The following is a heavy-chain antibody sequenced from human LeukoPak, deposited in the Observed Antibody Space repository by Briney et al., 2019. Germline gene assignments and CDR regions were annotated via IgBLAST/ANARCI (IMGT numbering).Heavy chain of an antibody. Sequence: ASVKVSCKASGYTFTSYYMHWVRQAPGQGLEWMGIINPSGGSTSYAQKFQGRVTMTRDTSTSTVYMELSSLRSEDTAVYYCARGRGTIFGVAPWDYYYYMDVWGKGTTVTVSS. V-gene: IGHV1-46*01. CDR3: ARGRGTIFGVAPWDYYYYMDV. CDR1: GYTFTSYY. CDR2: INPSGGST. J-gene: IGHJ6*03. D-gene: IGHD3-3*01.